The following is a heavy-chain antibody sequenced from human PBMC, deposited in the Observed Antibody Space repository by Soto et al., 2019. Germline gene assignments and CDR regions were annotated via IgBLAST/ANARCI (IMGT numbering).Heavy chain of an antibody. CDR3: ASRIAAAGTQNYVDY. Sequence: ASVKVSCKASGFTFTSSAVQWVRQARGQRLEWIGWIVVGSGNTNYAQKFQERVTITRDMSTSTAYMELSSLRSEDTAVYYCASRIAAAGTQNYVDYWGQGTLVTVSS. V-gene: IGHV1-58*01. CDR1: GFTFTSSA. J-gene: IGHJ4*02. D-gene: IGHD6-13*01. CDR2: IVVGSGNT.